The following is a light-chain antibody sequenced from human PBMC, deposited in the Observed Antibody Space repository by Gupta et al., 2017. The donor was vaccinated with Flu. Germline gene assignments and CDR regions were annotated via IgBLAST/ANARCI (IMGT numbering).Light chain of an antibody. Sequence: EIVLTQSPATLSLSPGERATLSCRASQSVSNYLAWYQQKPGQAPRLLIYDASNRATGIPARFSGSGSVTDFTLTIRSLEPEDFAVYYCQQRSRTFGQGTKLEIK. CDR1: QSVSNY. V-gene: IGKV3-11*01. CDR2: DAS. J-gene: IGKJ2*01. CDR3: QQRSRT.